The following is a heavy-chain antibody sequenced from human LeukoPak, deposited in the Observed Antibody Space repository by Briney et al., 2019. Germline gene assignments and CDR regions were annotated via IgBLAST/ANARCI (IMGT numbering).Heavy chain of an antibody. Sequence: GGTLRLSCAASGFTFSSYGMSWVRQAPGKGLEWVSSITGSGGSRYYADPVKGRFTISRDNSKNTLYLQMNSLRAEDTAVYYCAELGITMIGGVWGKGTTVTISS. CDR3: AELGITMIGGV. J-gene: IGHJ6*04. D-gene: IGHD3-10*02. V-gene: IGHV3-23*01. CDR2: ITGSGGSR. CDR1: GFTFSSYG.